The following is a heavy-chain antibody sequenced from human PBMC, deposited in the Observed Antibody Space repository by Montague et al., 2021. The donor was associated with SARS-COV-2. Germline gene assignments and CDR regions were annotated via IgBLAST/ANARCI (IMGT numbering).Heavy chain of an antibody. CDR3: ARESGYSSGWRYYYVMDG. CDR1: GGSISNYY. D-gene: IGHD6-19*01. CDR2: LYTSGGT. V-gene: IGHV4-4*07. Sequence: SETLSLTCTVSGGSISNYYWTWIRQPAGEGLEWIGRLYTSGGTTYNPSLKSRVTMSVDTSKNQFSLNVTSVTAADTAIYYCARESGYSSGWRYYYVMDGWGQGTTVTVS. J-gene: IGHJ6*02.